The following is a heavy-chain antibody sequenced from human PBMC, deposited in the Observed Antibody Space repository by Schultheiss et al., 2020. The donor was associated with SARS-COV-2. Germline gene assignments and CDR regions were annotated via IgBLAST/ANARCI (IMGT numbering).Heavy chain of an antibody. V-gene: IGHV1-18*01. J-gene: IGHJ4*02. CDR2: ISAYNGNT. Sequence: ASVKVSCKASGYTFTSYGISWVRQAPGQGLEWMGWISAYNGNTHFAQKFQGRVTITADESTSTAYMELSSLRSEDTAVYYCARADDSSGYDYWGQGTLVTVSS. CDR3: ARADDSSGYDY. CDR1: GYTFTSYG. D-gene: IGHD3-22*01.